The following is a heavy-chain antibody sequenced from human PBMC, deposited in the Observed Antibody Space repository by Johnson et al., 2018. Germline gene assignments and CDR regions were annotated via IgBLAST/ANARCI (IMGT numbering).Heavy chain of an antibody. CDR1: AGSFRGYY. CDR2: INHSGST. J-gene: IGHJ6*02. D-gene: IGHD5-12*01. CDR3: AGGSGYHYYYNYYSMDV. V-gene: IGHV4-34*01. Sequence: QVQLQQWGAGLLKPSETLSLNCAVYAGSFRGYYWSWIRQPPGKGLEWIGEINHSGSTNYNPSLKSRVTISVDTSKNHFSLKLNSVTAADTAVYYCAGGSGYHYYYNYYSMDVWGQGTTVTVSS.